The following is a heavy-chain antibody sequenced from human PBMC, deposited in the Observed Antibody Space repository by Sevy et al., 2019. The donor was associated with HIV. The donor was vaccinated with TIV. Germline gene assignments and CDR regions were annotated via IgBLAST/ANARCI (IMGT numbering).Heavy chain of an antibody. J-gene: IGHJ4*02. D-gene: IGHD2-21*01. CDR2: ILPISGLV. V-gene: IGHV1-69*13. Sequence: ASVKVSCKASGGTFNNYGINWVRQAPGHCLQWMGGILPISGLVNYAQNLQGRVAITADESTRTVYMEPSSLRFEDTAVYYCARDRPCGGDCYFLDSWGRGALVTVSS. CDR1: GGTFNNYG. CDR3: ARDRPCGGDCYFLDS.